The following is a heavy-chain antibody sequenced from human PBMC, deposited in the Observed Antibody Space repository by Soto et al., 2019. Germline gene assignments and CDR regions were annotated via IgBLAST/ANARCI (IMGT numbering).Heavy chain of an antibody. J-gene: IGHJ6*02. V-gene: IGHV1-69*12. D-gene: IGHD5-18*01. CDR1: GGTFSSYA. Sequence: QVQLVQSGAEVKKPGSSVKVSCKASGGTFSSYAISWVRQAPGQGLEWMGGIVPIFGTANYAQKFQGRVKITADESTSTAYMELXSLXXXDTAXXYXXXSXXXYSYGFGNGMDVWGQGTTVTVSS. CDR2: IVPIFGTA. CDR3: XXSXXXYSYGFGNGMDV.